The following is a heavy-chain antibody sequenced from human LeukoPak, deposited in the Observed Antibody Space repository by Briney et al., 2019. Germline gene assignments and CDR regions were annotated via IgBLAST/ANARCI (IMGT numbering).Heavy chain of an antibody. J-gene: IGHJ4*02. V-gene: IGHV3-21*01. CDR2: ISSSSSYI. D-gene: IGHD3-9*01. Sequence: RPGGSLRLSCAASGFTFSSYAMNWVRQAPGKGLEWVSSISSSSSYIYYADSVKGRFTISRDNAKNSLYLQMNSLRAEDTAVYYCARDTDDWSHIELTYFDYWGQGTLVTVSS. CDR3: ARDTDDWSHIELTYFDY. CDR1: GFTFSSYA.